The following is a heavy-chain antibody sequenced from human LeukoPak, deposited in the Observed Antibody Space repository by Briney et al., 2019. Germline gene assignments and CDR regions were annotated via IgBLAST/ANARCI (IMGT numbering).Heavy chain of an antibody. Sequence: GGSLRLSCAASGFTFDDYAMHRLRQIPGKGLDWVSGISWDGGVIGYADSAKGRFTISRDNAKRYLYLQMNSLTTEDTAWYYCAKDVGKGVGAPSDWGQGILVTVSS. CDR3: AKDVGKGVGAPSD. CDR2: ISWDGGVI. J-gene: IGHJ4*02. V-gene: IGHV3-9*01. D-gene: IGHD1-26*01. CDR1: GFTFDDYA.